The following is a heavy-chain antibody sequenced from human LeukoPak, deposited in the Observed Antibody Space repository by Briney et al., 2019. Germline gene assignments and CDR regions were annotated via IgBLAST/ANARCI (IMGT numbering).Heavy chain of an antibody. Sequence: PGGSLRLSCAASGFTFSSYAMSWVRQAPGKGLEWVSAISGSGGSTYYADSVKGRFTISRDNSKNTLYLQMNSLRAEDTAVYYCVRSPGYSYGYGRGYFDYWGQGTLVTVSS. D-gene: IGHD5-18*01. J-gene: IGHJ4*02. V-gene: IGHV3-23*01. CDR1: GFTFSSYA. CDR3: VRSPGYSYGYGRGYFDY. CDR2: ISGSGGST.